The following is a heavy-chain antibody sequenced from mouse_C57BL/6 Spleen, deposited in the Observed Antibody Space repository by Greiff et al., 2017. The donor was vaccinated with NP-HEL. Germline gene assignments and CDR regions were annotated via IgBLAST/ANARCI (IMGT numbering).Heavy chain of an antibody. CDR1: GYTFTSYW. D-gene: IGHD1-1*01. CDR3: ARWGFYGSYAMDY. V-gene: IGHV1-55*01. Sequence: QVQLQQPGAELVKPGASVKMSCKASGYTFTSYWITWVKQRPGQGLEWIGDIYPGSGSTNYNEKFKSKATLTVDTSSSTAYMQLSSLTSEDSAVYYCARWGFYGSYAMDYWGQGTSVTVSS. J-gene: IGHJ4*01. CDR2: IYPGSGST.